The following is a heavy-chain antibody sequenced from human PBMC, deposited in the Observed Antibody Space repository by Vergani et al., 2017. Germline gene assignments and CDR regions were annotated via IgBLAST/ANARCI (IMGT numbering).Heavy chain of an antibody. Sequence: EVQLVESGGGLVKPGGSLRLSCAASGFTFSSYSMNWVRQAPGKGLEWVSSISSSSSYIYYADSVKGRFTISRDNAKNSLYLQMNSLRAEDTAVYYCARDRGGRGSSYYYGMDVWGQGTTVTVSS. CDR3: ARDRGGRGSSYYYGMDV. CDR1: GFTFSSYS. J-gene: IGHJ6*02. V-gene: IGHV3-21*01. CDR2: ISSSSSYI. D-gene: IGHD2-15*01.